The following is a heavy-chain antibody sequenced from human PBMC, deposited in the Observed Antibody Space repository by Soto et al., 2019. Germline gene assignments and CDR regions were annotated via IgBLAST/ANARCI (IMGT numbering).Heavy chain of an antibody. CDR2: IDPSDSYT. CDR1: GYSFTSYW. CDR3: ARGILNGYSTDGRLDP. V-gene: IGHV5-10-1*01. J-gene: IGHJ5*02. D-gene: IGHD3-9*01. Sequence: GESLKISCKGSGYSFTSYWISWVRQMPGKGLEWMGRIDPSDSYTNYSPSFQGHVTISADKSISTAYLQWSSLKASDTAMYYCARGILNGYSTDGRLDPWGQGTMVTVYS.